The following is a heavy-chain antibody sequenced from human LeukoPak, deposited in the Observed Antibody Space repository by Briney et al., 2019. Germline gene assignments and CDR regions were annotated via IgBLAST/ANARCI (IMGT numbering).Heavy chain of an antibody. Sequence: GGSLRLSCAASGFTFSSYGMHWVRQAPGKGLEWVAVISYDGSNKYYADSVKGRFTISRDNSKNTLHLQMNSLRAEDTAVYYCAKDLYVGPWGQGTLVTVSS. V-gene: IGHV3-30*18. CDR2: ISYDGSNK. D-gene: IGHD3-16*01. CDR3: AKDLYVGP. J-gene: IGHJ5*02. CDR1: GFTFSSYG.